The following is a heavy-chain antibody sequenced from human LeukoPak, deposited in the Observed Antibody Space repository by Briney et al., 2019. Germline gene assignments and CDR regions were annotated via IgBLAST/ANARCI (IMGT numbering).Heavy chain of an antibody. J-gene: IGHJ4*02. Sequence: GGSLRLSCAASGFTFRTYATSWVRQAPGKGLEWVSAISGGGGSTYYADSVKGRFTISRDNSKNTLFLQMNSLRAEDTAVYYCAKDRYCGGGTCYWSYFDYWGQGTLVTASS. D-gene: IGHD2-15*01. CDR2: ISGGGGST. CDR1: GFTFRTYA. CDR3: AKDRYCGGGTCYWSYFDY. V-gene: IGHV3-23*01.